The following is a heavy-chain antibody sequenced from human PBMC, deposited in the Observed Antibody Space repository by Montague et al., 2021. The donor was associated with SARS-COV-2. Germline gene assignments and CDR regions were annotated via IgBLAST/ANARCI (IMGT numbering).Heavy chain of an antibody. CDR2: IDWDDDK. V-gene: IGHV2-70*11. CDR1: GFSLSTSRMC. Sequence: PALVKPTQTLTLTCTFSGFSLSTSRMCVSWIRQPPGKALEWLARIDWDDDKYYSTSLKTRLTISKDTSKNQVVLTMTNMDPVDTATYYRARIRYDILTGYQTLFDYWGQGTLVTVSS. J-gene: IGHJ4*02. D-gene: IGHD3-9*01. CDR3: ARIRYDILTGYQTLFDY.